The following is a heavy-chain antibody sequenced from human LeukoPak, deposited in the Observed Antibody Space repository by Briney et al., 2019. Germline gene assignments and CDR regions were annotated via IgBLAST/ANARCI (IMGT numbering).Heavy chain of an antibody. Sequence: KPSETLSLTCTVSVGSISTYYWSWIRQPPGKGLEWIGYIYYSGSTNYNPSLKSRVTISVDTSKNQFSLNLSSVTAADTAVYYCARSTYYYYGMDVWGQGTTVTVSS. J-gene: IGHJ6*02. CDR2: IYYSGST. CDR3: ARSTYYYYGMDV. V-gene: IGHV4-59*08. CDR1: VGSISTYY.